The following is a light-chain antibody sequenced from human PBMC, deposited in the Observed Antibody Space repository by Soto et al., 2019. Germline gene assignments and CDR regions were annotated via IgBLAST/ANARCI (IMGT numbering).Light chain of an antibody. CDR2: KAS. J-gene: IGKJ1*01. CDR1: QSINIW. Sequence: DIQMTQSPSTLSASVGDRVTITCRASQSINIWLAWYQQKPGKAPKLLIYKASSLESGVPSRFSGSGSGTAFTLTISSLQTDDFATYYCQQYNDYSPWTFGQGTKVEIK. V-gene: IGKV1-5*03. CDR3: QQYNDYSPWT.